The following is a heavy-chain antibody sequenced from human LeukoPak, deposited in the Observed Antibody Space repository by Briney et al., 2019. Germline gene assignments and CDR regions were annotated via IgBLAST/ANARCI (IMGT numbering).Heavy chain of an antibody. CDR2: IWYDGSNK. D-gene: IGHD6-13*01. Sequence: GGSLRLSCAASGFTFNSYGMHWVRQAPGKGLEWVAVIWYDGSNKYYADSVKGRFTISRDNSKNTLYLQMNSLRAEDRAVYYCARDKLDSSSWYYFDYWGQGTLVTVSS. V-gene: IGHV3-33*01. CDR1: GFTFNSYG. CDR3: ARDKLDSSSWYYFDY. J-gene: IGHJ4*02.